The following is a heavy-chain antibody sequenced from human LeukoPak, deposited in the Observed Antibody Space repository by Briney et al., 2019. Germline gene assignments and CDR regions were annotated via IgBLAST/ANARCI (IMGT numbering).Heavy chain of an antibody. Sequence: SETLSLTCTVSGGSISSSSYYWGWIRQPPGKGLEWIGSIYYSGSTYYNSSLKSRVTISVDTSKNQFSPKLSSVTAAGTAVYYCARLTYYYGSGSYTFDYWGQGTLVTVSS. D-gene: IGHD3-10*01. CDR1: GGSISSSSYY. CDR3: ARLTYYYGSGSYTFDY. J-gene: IGHJ4*02. CDR2: IYYSGST. V-gene: IGHV4-39*01.